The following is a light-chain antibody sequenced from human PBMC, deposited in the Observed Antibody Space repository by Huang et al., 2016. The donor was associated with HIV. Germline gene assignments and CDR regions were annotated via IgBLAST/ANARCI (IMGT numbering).Light chain of an antibody. Sequence: DIQMTQTPYSLSASVGDRGIITCRESQSIGRLLNWYQQKPGQAPILLIYGASTLQSGVPSRFSGSGSGTDFTLTISGLQPDDFATYYCQQSYSSTTFGQGTKLEIK. CDR2: GAS. J-gene: IGKJ2*01. V-gene: IGKV1-39*01. CDR3: QQSYSSTT. CDR1: QSIGRL.